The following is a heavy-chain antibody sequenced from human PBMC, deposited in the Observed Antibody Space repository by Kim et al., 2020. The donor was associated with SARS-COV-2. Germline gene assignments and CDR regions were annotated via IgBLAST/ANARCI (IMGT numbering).Heavy chain of an antibody. CDR3: ARVSQQWRYDY. Sequence: SETLSLTCTVSGGSISSYYWSWIRQPPGKGLEWIGYIYYSGSTNYNPSLKSRVTISVDTSKNQFSLKLSSVTAADTAVYYCARVSQQWRYDYWGQGTLVTVSS. J-gene: IGHJ4*02. V-gene: IGHV4-59*01. CDR1: GGSISSYY. CDR2: IYYSGST. D-gene: IGHD6-19*01.